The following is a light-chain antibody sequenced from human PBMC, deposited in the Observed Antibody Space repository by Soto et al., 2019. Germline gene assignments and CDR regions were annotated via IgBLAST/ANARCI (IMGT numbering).Light chain of an antibody. Sequence: EIVMTQSPATLSVSPGERATLSCRASQSISSNLAWYQQKNGQTPRLLIYGASTRVAGIPARFSGSGSGTDFTLTISSLQSEDFAVYYCQQYNNWPPFSFGPGTKVDIK. CDR1: QSISSN. CDR2: GAS. CDR3: QQYNNWPPFS. V-gene: IGKV3-15*01. J-gene: IGKJ3*01.